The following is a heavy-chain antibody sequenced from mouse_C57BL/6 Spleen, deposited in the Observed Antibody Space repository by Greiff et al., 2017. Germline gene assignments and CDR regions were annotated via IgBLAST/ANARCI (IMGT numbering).Heavy chain of an antibody. V-gene: IGHV1-15*01. CDR2: IDPETGGT. CDR1: GYTFTDYE. CDR3: TREGGYYPGTWFAY. J-gene: IGHJ3*01. D-gene: IGHD1-1*01. Sequence: QVQLQQSGAELVRPGASVTLSCKASGYTFTDYEMHWVKQTPVHGLEWIGAIDPETGGTAYNQKFKGKDILTADKSSSTAYMELRSLTSEDSAVYYCTREGGYYPGTWFAYWGQGTLVTVSA.